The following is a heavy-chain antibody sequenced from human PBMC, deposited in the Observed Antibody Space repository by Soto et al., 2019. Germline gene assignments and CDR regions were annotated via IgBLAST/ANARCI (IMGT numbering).Heavy chain of an antibody. V-gene: IGHV3-7*03. CDR1: GFMFSSYW. CDR2: IKPDARET. CDR3: ARGDFRVYFIPGFGY. D-gene: IGHD1-26*01. J-gene: IGHJ4*02. Sequence: VQLVESGGGLVQPGVALRLSCAASGFMFSSYWMSWVRQVPGKGLEWVANIKPDARETYYLQSLDGRFTISRDNARNSVYLQMNSLRPEDTAVYYCARGDFRVYFIPGFGYWGQGARVTVSS.